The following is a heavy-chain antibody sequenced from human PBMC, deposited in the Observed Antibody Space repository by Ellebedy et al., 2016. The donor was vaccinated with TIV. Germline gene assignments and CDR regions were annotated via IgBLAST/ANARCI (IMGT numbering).Heavy chain of an antibody. Sequence: GESLKISXAASGFTFSSYWMSWVRQAPGKGLEWVSSISSSSSYIYYADSVKGRFTISRDNAKNSLYLQMNSLRAEDTAVYYCARDRSSTEWGTFDIWGQGTMVTVSS. CDR2: ISSSSSYI. V-gene: IGHV3-21*01. CDR1: GFTFSSYW. J-gene: IGHJ3*02. CDR3: ARDRSSTEWGTFDI. D-gene: IGHD6-6*01.